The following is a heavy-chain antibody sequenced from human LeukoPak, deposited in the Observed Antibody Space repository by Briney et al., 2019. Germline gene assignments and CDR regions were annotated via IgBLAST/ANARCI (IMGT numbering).Heavy chain of an antibody. Sequence: GRSLRLSCAASGFTFSSYAMHWVRQAPGKGLEWVAVISYDGSNKYYADSVKGRFTISRDNAKNTLYLQMNSLRVEDTSVFYCAKSYGSGSIDFWGQGTLVTVSS. J-gene: IGHJ4*02. CDR2: ISYDGSNK. V-gene: IGHV3-30*04. CDR3: AKSYGSGSIDF. D-gene: IGHD3-10*01. CDR1: GFTFSSYA.